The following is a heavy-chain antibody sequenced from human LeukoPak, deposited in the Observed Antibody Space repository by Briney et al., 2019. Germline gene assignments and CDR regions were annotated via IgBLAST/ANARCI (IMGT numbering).Heavy chain of an antibody. V-gene: IGHV4-34*01. J-gene: IGHJ3*02. Sequence: SETLSLTCAVYGGSFRGYYWSWIRQPPGKGLEWIGEINHSRSTNYNPSLKSRVTISVDTSKTQFSLRMSSVTAADTAVYYCARRHSTSGDTFDIWGQGTMVTVSS. CDR3: ARRHSTSGDTFDI. CDR1: GGSFRGYY. CDR2: INHSRST. D-gene: IGHD5/OR15-5a*01.